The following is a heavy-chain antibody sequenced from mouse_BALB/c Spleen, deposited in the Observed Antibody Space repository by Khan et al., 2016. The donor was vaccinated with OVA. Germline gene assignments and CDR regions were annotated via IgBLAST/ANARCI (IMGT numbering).Heavy chain of an antibody. Sequence: EVQLQESGAELVKPGASVKLSCTASGFTIKDTYIHWVKQRPEQGLEWIGRITPANGNTEYDPKFQGKATMSAETSSNTAYLQLSSLTSEDTAFYYCGRPPYGPRNFDVWGAGTTVTVSS. J-gene: IGHJ1*01. V-gene: IGHV14-3*02. CDR2: ITPANGNT. D-gene: IGHD1-1*02. CDR3: GRPPYGPRNFDV. CDR1: GFTIKDTY.